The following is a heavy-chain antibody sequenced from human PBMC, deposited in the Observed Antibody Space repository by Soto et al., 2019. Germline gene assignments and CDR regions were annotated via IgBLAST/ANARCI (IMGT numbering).Heavy chain of an antibody. J-gene: IGHJ4*02. D-gene: IGHD4-17*01. CDR3: ASGTVTEGY. CDR2: IYHSGST. V-gene: IGHV4-4*02. CDR1: GASISSNNW. Sequence: QVQLQESGPGLVKPSGTLSLTCAVSGASISSNNWWSWVRQPPGKGLEWVGEIYHSGSTNYNLSLKSRVTISVDTSKHQFSLKLSSVTAADTAVYYCASGTVTEGYWGQGTLVTVSS.